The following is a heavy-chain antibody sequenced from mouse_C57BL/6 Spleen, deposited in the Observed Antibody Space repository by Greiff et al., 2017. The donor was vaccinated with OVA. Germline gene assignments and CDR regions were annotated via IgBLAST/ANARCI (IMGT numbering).Heavy chain of an antibody. Sequence: EVKLVESEGGLVQPGSSMKLSCTASGFTFSDYYMAWVRQVPEKGLEWVANINYDGSSTYYLDSLKSRFIISRDNAKNILYLQMSSLKSEDTATYYCARENYYEGFAYWGQGTLVTVSA. D-gene: IGHD1-1*01. CDR2: INYDGSST. J-gene: IGHJ3*01. CDR3: ARENYYEGFAY. CDR1: GFTFSDYY. V-gene: IGHV5-16*01.